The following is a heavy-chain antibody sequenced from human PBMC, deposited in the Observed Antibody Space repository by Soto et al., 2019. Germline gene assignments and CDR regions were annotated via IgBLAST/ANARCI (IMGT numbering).Heavy chain of an antibody. V-gene: IGHV1-18*01. CDR1: GYTFTNFA. CDR2: VSANNGFT. D-gene: IGHD6-6*01. J-gene: IGHJ5*01. CDR3: ARGGAARHLDS. Sequence: AASVKVSFKTSGYTFTNFALSWLRQAPGQGLEWIGFVSANNGFTHFAQKFQGRVSVKTDTSTSTVYLDSRSLSSDDTAVYYCARGGAARHLDSWGQGTPVTVSS.